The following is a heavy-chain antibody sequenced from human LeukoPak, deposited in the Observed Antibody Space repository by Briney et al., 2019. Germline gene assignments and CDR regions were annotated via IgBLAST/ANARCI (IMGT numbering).Heavy chain of an antibody. CDR2: ISSSSSYI. CDR3: AREQQLVLDY. V-gene: IGHV3-21*01. J-gene: IGHJ4*02. Sequence: GGSLRLSCEASGFTFSTFAMNWVRQAPGKGLEWVSSISSSSSYIYYADSVKGRFTISRDNAKNSLYLQMNSLRAEDTAVYYCAREQQLVLDYWGQGTLVTVSS. CDR1: GFTFSTFA. D-gene: IGHD6-13*01.